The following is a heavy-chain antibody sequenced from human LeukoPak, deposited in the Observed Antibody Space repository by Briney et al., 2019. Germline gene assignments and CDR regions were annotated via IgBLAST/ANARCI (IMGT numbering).Heavy chain of an antibody. J-gene: IGHJ4*02. V-gene: IGHV3-30*04. CDR1: GFTFSSYA. Sequence: GRSLRLSCAASGFTFSSYAMHWVRQAPGKGLEWVAVISYDGSNKYYADSVKGRFTISRDNSKNTLYLQMNSLRAEDTAVYYCASLYSSSSKFDYWGQGVLVTVSS. CDR3: ASLYSSSSKFDY. D-gene: IGHD6-6*01. CDR2: ISYDGSNK.